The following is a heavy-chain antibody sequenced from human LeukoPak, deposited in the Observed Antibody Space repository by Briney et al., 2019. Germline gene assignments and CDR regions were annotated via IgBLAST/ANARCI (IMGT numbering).Heavy chain of an antibody. CDR2: NYYSGST. CDR1: GDSISSGDYY. J-gene: IGHJ5*02. V-gene: IGHV4-30-4*01. Sequence: SQTLSLTCTVSGDSISSGDYYWSWIPQPPGKGLEWIGYNYYSGSTSYNPSLRSRVTISVDTSKNQFSLRLNSVTAADTAVYYCARAVAVAGHGVNWFDPWGQGTLVTVSS. D-gene: IGHD6-19*01. CDR3: ARAVAVAGHGVNWFDP.